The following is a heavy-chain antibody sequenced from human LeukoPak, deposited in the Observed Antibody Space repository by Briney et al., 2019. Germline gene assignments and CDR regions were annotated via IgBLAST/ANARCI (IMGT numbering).Heavy chain of an antibody. CDR2: INPNSGGT. J-gene: IGHJ4*02. V-gene: IGHV1-2*02. Sequence: ASVKVSCKASGNTFTGYYMHWVRQAPGQGLEWLGWINPNSGGTNYAQKFQGRVTMTRDTSISTAYMELSRLRSDDTAVYYCARAQMPMIVVVITDLSFDYWGQGTLVTVSS. D-gene: IGHD3-22*01. CDR1: GNTFTGYY. CDR3: ARAQMPMIVVVITDLSFDY.